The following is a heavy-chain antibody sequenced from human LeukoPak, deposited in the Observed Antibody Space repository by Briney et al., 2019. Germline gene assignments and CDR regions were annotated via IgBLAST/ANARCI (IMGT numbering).Heavy chain of an antibody. D-gene: IGHD1-1*01. V-gene: IGHV3-53*01. CDR2: LFGGGSE. CDR1: GLIVSSNH. J-gene: IGHJ6*04. Sequence: PGGSLRLSCAGSGLIVSSNHMTWVRQAPGKGLEWVALLFGGGSEYYADSVKGRFTISRDHSKQTLFLQMNNLRVEDTAIYYCARSRFLEPDVWGKGTTVTVAS. CDR3: ARSRFLEPDV.